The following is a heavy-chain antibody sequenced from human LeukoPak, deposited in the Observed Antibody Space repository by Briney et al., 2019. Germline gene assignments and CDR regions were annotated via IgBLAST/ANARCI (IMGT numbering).Heavy chain of an antibody. CDR2: IYSGGVT. CDR1: GFTVSSNY. Sequence: GGSLRLSCAASGFTVSSNYMSWVRQAPGKGLEWVSLIYSGGVTYYADSVKGRFIISRDNSKNTLFLQMNSLRAEDTAVYYCARAPSGWSDYWYFDLWGRGTLVTASS. CDR3: ARAPSGWSDYWYFDL. J-gene: IGHJ2*01. V-gene: IGHV3-53*01. D-gene: IGHD6-19*01.